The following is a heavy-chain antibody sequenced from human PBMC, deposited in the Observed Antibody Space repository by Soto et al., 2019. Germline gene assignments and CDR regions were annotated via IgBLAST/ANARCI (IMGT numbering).Heavy chain of an antibody. J-gene: IGHJ2*01. D-gene: IGHD3-10*01. CDR3: VRGNFKLWFGELNL. CDR1: GGSISSGDYY. Sequence: QVQLQESGPGLVKPSQTLSLTCTVSGGSISSGDYYWSWIRQPPGKGLEWIGYIYYSGSTYYNPSLKSRVIISVDTSNNQFSLKLSSVTAADTAVYYCVRGNFKLWFGELNLWGRGTLVTVSS. CDR2: IYYSGST. V-gene: IGHV4-30-4*01.